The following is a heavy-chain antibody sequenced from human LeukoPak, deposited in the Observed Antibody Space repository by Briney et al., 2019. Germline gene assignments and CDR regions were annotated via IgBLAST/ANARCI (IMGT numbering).Heavy chain of an antibody. Sequence: ASVKVSCKASGYTFTSYDIDWVRQATGQGLEWMGWISAYNGNTNYAQKLQGRVTMTTDTSTSTAYMELRSLRSDDTAVYYCASLYYYGSGSYMVDPWGQGTLVTVSS. CDR2: ISAYNGNT. CDR1: GYTFTSYD. V-gene: IGHV1-18*01. J-gene: IGHJ5*02. CDR3: ASLYYYGSGSYMVDP. D-gene: IGHD3-10*01.